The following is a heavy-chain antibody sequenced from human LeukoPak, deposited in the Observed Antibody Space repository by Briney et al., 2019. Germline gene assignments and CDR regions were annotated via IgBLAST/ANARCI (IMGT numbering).Heavy chain of an antibody. CDR2: INWNSGSI. J-gene: IGHJ5*02. D-gene: IGHD2-8*02. CDR3: GEGASRDGGVSGA. V-gene: IGHV3-9*01. CDR1: GFTFDDYA. Sequence: PGRSLRLSCAASGFTFDDYAMHWVRQAPGKGLEWVSGINWNSGSIGYADSVKGRFTISRDNAKNSLYLQMNSLRSEDTALYYCGEGASRDGGVSGAWGQGTLVTVSS.